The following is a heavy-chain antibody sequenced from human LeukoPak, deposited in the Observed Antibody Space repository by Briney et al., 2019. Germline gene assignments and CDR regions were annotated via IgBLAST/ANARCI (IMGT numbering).Heavy chain of an antibody. CDR2: ITHSVST. D-gene: IGHD4-17*01. J-gene: IGHJ4*02. Sequence: SETLSLTCAVYGGSFSGYYWSWVRQPPGKGLEWIGEITHSVSTNYNPPLKSRVTISVDTPKTQFSLKLSSVSAADTAVYYCARGESEVTVTPFDYWGQGTLVTASS. CDR1: GGSFSGYY. V-gene: IGHV4-34*01. CDR3: ARGESEVTVTPFDY.